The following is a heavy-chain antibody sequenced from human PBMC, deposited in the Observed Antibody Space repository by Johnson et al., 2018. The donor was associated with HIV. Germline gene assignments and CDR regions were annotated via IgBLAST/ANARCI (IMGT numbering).Heavy chain of an antibody. CDR1: GFTFSDYY. CDR3: AREWWDIVVVVAATRGRGAFDI. CDR2: ISSSGSTI. D-gene: IGHD2-15*01. V-gene: IGHV3-11*04. J-gene: IGHJ3*02. Sequence: QVQLVESGGGLVKPGGSLRLSCAASGFTFSDYYMSWIRQAPGKGLEWVSYISSSGSTIYYADSVKGRFTISRDNAKNSLYLQMNSLRAEDTAVYYCAREWWDIVVVVAATRGRGAFDIWGQGTMVTVSS.